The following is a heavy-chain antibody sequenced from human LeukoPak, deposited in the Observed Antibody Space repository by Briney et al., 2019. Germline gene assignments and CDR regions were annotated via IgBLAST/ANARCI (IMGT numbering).Heavy chain of an antibody. D-gene: IGHD3-9*01. CDR2: IVVGSGNT. V-gene: IGHV1-58*02. CDR1: GFTFTSSA. CDR3: AAGGHTYYDILTGYYDYYYGMDV. J-gene: IGHJ6*02. Sequence: SVKVSCKASGFTFTSSAMQWVRQARGQRLEWIGWIVVGSGNTNYAQKFQERVTITRDMSTSTAYMELSSLRSEDTAVYYCAAGGHTYYDILTGYYDYYYGMDVWGQGTTVTVSS.